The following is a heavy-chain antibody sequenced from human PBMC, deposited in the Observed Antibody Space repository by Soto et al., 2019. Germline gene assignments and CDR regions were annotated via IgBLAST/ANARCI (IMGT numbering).Heavy chain of an antibody. Sequence: ASVKVSCKASGYTFTSYAMHWERQAPGQRLEWMGWINAGNGNTKYSQKFQGRVTITRDTSASTAYMELSSLRSEDTAVYYCARDRRKLWFGENFYYYYGMDVWGQGTTVTVSS. CDR1: GYTFTSYA. CDR3: ARDRRKLWFGENFYYYYGMDV. J-gene: IGHJ6*02. D-gene: IGHD3-10*01. V-gene: IGHV1-3*01. CDR2: INAGNGNT.